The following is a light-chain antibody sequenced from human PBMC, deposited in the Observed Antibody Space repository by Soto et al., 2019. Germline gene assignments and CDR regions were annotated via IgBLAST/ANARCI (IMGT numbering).Light chain of an antibody. J-gene: IGKJ3*01. CDR1: QSVSSTY. CDR2: GAS. V-gene: IGKV3-20*01. Sequence: EIVLTQSPGTLSLSPGERAPISCRASQSVSSTYLAWYQQKPGQAPRLLIYGASNRATGIPDRFSGSGSGTDFTLTIRRLEPEDFAVYFCQQYDVSPFTFGPGTKVDIK. CDR3: QQYDVSPFT.